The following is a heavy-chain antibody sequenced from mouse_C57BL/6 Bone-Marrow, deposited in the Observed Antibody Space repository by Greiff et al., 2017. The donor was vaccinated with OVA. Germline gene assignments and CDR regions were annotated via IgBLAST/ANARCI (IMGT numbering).Heavy chain of an antibody. Sequence: QVQLKESGPGLVQPSQSLSITCTVSGFSLTSYGVHWVRQPPGKGLEWLGVIWSGGSTDYNAAFISRLSISKDNSKSQVFFKMNSLQADDTAIYYCAKNEGDGYYVYYAMDYWGQGTSVTVSS. CDR2: IWSGGST. D-gene: IGHD2-3*01. V-gene: IGHV2-4*01. J-gene: IGHJ4*01. CDR1: GFSLTSYG. CDR3: AKNEGDGYYVYYAMDY.